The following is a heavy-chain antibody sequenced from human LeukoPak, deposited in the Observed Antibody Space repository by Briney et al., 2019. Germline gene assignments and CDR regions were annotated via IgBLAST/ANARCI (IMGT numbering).Heavy chain of an antibody. V-gene: IGHV3-53*01. J-gene: IGHJ4*02. CDR2: IYSGGST. CDR1: GFTVSSNY. D-gene: IGHD6-19*01. CDR3: ARGYRPGVAGQSWATFDY. Sequence: GESLRLSCAASGFTVSSNYMSWVRQAPGKGLEWVSVIYSGGSTYYADSVKGRFTISRDNSKNTLYLQMNSLRAEDTAVYYCARGYRPGVAGQSWATFDYWGQGTLVTVSS.